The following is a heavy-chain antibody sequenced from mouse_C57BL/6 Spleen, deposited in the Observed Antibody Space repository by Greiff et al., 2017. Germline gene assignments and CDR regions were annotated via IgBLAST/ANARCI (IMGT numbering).Heavy chain of an antibody. J-gene: IGHJ4*01. CDR3: ARDHSNPYAMDY. Sequence: QVQLQQPGAELVKPGASVKLSCKASGYTFTSYWMHWVKQRPGQGLEWIGMIHPNSGSTNYNEKFKSKATLTVDKSSSTAYMQLSSLTSEDSAVYYCARDHSNPYAMDYWGQGTSVTVSS. CDR1: GYTFTSYW. V-gene: IGHV1-64*01. D-gene: IGHD2-5*01. CDR2: IHPNSGST.